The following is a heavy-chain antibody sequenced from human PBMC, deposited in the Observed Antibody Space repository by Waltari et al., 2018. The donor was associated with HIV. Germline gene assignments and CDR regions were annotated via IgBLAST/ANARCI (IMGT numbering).Heavy chain of an antibody. CDR1: GASFNAYY. D-gene: IGHD2-2*01. V-gene: IGHV4-34*01. CDR3: ARGLQMTSYASGNWLWEQMLSRYFFDV. J-gene: IGHJ6*02. CDR2: VGPGGNV. Sequence: QLQPWGTGLLKPSEALSLTCAVYGASFNAYYLTWIRQFPGKGREWMGEVGPGGNVNVLPSLRRRLSLSTDASKNQFSLTLTSVAATDTGVYFCARGLQMTSYASGNWLWEQMLSRYFFDVWGQGT.